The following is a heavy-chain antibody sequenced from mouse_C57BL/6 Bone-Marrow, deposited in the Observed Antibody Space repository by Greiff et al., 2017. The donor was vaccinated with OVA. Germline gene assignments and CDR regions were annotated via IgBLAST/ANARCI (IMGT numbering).Heavy chain of an antibody. V-gene: IGHV14-4*01. D-gene: IGHD1-1*01. CDR2: IDPENGDT. J-gene: IGHJ4*01. CDR1: GFNIKDDY. CDR3: TSGSRGAMDY. Sequence: EVQLQQSGAELVRPGASVKLSCTASGFNIKDDYMHWVKQRPERGLEWIGWIDPENGDTEYASKFQGKATITADTSSNTAYLQLSSLTSEDTAVYYCTSGSRGAMDYWGQGTSVTVSS.